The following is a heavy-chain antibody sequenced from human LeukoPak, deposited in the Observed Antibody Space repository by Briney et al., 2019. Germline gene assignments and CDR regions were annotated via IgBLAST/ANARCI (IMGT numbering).Heavy chain of an antibody. V-gene: IGHV1-2*02. CDR1: GYTFTSYG. CDR3: AREDLVRGDQPLVYFDY. J-gene: IGHJ4*02. CDR2: INPNSGGT. Sequence: ASVKVSCKASGYTFTSYGTSWVRQAPGQGLEWMGWINPNSGGTNYAQKFQGRVTMTRDTSISTAYMELSRLRSDDTAVYYCAREDLVRGDQPLVYFDYWGQGTLVTVSS. D-gene: IGHD3-10*01.